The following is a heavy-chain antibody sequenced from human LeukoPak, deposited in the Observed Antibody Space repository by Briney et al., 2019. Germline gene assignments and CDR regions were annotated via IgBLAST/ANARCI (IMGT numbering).Heavy chain of an antibody. CDR1: GYTFTSYG. V-gene: IGHV1-69*04. J-gene: IGHJ3*02. Sequence: ASVKVSCKASGYTFTSYGISWVRQAPGQGLEWMGRIIPILGIANYAQKFQGRVTITADKSTSTAYMELSSLRSEDTAVYYCARPTTARAFDIWGQGTMVTVSS. D-gene: IGHD4-17*01. CDR2: IIPILGIA. CDR3: ARPTTARAFDI.